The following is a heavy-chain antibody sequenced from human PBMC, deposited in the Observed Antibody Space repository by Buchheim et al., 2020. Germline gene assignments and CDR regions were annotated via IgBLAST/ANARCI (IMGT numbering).Heavy chain of an antibody. CDR2: IIPIFGTA. V-gene: IGHV1-69*06. J-gene: IGHJ6*02. CDR1: GGTFSSYA. D-gene: IGHD3-22*01. CDR3: GRGGGYYYDSSGYYYGGYYYYGMDV. Sequence: QVQLVQSGAEVKKPGSSVKVSCKASGGTFSSYAISWVRQAPGQGLEWMGGIIPIFGTANYAQKFQGRVTITADKSTSTAYRGLSRLRSEETAGDYCGRGGGYYYDSSGYYYGGYYYYGMDVWGQGTT.